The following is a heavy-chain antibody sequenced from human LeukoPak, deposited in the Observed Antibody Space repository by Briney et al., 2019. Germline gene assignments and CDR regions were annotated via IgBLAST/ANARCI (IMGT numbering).Heavy chain of an antibody. D-gene: IGHD6-13*01. CDR2: INHSGST. J-gene: IGHJ6*02. V-gene: IGHV4-34*01. CDR3: ARVIAAAGSGGVDYYYGMDV. CDR1: GGSFSGYY. Sequence: PSETLSLTCAVYGGSFSGYYWSWIRQPPGKGLEWIGKINHSGSTNYNPSLKSRVTISVDTSKNQFSLKLSSVTAADTAVYYCARVIAAAGSGGVDYYYGMDVWGQGTTVTVSS.